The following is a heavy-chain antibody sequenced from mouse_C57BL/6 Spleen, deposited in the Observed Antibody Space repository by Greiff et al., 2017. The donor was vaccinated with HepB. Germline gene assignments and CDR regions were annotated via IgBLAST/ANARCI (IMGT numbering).Heavy chain of an antibody. CDR1: GYTFTSYW. J-gene: IGHJ1*03. Sequence: QVQLQQPGAELVKPGASVKLSCKASGYTFTSYWMHWVKQRPGQGLEWIGMIHPNSGSTNYNEKFKSKATLTVDKSSSTAYMQLSSLTSEDSAVYYGAREMHYGSDWYFDVWGTGTTVTVSS. CDR2: IHPNSGST. D-gene: IGHD1-1*01. CDR3: AREMHYGSDWYFDV. V-gene: IGHV1-64*01.